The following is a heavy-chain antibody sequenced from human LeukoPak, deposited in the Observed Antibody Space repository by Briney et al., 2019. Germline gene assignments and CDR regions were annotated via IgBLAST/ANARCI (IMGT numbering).Heavy chain of an antibody. Sequence: GGSLRLSCAASGFTFSSYAMSWVRQAPGKGLEWVSAISGSGGSTYYADSVKGRFTISRDNSKNTLYLQMNSLRAEDTAVYYCAKPGYCSSTSCYTGGDYWGQGTLVTVSS. CDR3: AKPGYCSSTSCYTGGDY. J-gene: IGHJ4*02. CDR2: ISGSGGST. V-gene: IGHV3-23*01. D-gene: IGHD2-2*02. CDR1: GFTFSSYA.